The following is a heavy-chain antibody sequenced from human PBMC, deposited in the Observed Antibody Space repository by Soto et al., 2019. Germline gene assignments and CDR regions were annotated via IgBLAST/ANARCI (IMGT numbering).Heavy chain of an antibody. J-gene: IGHJ4*02. CDR2: ISSTNSTI. Sequence: EVQLVESGGGLVQPGGSLRLSCAASGFTFSSYSMNWVRQAPGKGLEWVSYISSTNSTIYYADSVKGRFTLSRDNAKNSLYLQMNSLRDEDTAVYYCARDSGSSYGPFDYWGQGTLVTVSS. D-gene: IGHD5-18*01. V-gene: IGHV3-48*02. CDR1: GFTFSSYS. CDR3: ARDSGSSYGPFDY.